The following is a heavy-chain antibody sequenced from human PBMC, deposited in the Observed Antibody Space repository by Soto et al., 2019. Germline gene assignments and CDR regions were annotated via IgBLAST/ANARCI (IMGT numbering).Heavy chain of an antibody. CDR1: GGSISSGGYY. CDR2: IYYSGST. CDR3: ARVGCISTSCYRGGWFDP. J-gene: IGHJ5*02. Sequence: QVQLQESGPGLVKPSQTLSLTCTVSGGSISSGGYYWSWIRQHPGKGLEWIGYIYYSGSTYYNPSLKSRVTISVDTSKNQFSLKLSSVTAADTAVYYCARVGCISTSCYRGGWFDPWGQGTLVTVSS. V-gene: IGHV4-31*03. D-gene: IGHD2-2*01.